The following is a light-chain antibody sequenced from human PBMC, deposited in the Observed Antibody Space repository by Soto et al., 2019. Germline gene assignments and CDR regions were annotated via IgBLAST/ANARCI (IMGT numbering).Light chain of an antibody. V-gene: IGLV4-69*01. CDR1: SGHSSYA. CDR2: VNSDGSH. Sequence: QLVLTQSPSASASLGASVKVTCTLSSGHSSYAIAWHQQQPEKGPRYLMKVNSDGSHSKGDGIPDRFSGSSSGAERYLTISSLQSEDKADYYCQTWGTGPWVFGGGTQLTVL. CDR3: QTWGTGPWV. J-gene: IGLJ3*02.